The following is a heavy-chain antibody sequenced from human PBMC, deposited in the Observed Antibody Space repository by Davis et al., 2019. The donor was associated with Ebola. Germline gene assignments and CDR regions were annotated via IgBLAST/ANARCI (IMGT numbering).Heavy chain of an antibody. D-gene: IGHD3-10*01. Sequence: ASVKVSCKASGYTFTSYDINWVRQATGQGLEWMGWMNPNSGNTGYAQKFQGRVTITRDTSISTAYMELSSLSSEDTAVYYCAITKRAYYYGSGSYYNVLPEVEGYWGQGTLVTVSS. CDR2: MNPNSGNT. CDR3: AITKRAYYYGSGSYYNVLPEVEGY. V-gene: IGHV1-8*03. J-gene: IGHJ4*02. CDR1: GYTFTSYD.